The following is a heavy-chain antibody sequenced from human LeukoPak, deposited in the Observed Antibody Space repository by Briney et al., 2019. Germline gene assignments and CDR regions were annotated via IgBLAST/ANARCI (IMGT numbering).Heavy chain of an antibody. CDR2: IYPGDCDT. CDR1: GYSISSYW. J-gene: IGHJ4*02. D-gene: IGHD2-15*01. V-gene: IGHV5-51*01. CDR3: ARYCSGGSCYPSGFDY. Sequence: GESLKISCKGSGYSISSYWSGWWRHMPGKSVEWMGTIYPGDCDTRYSPSFQGQVTISADKSISTAYLQWSSLKASDTAMYYCARYCSGGSCYPSGFDYWGQGTLVTVSS.